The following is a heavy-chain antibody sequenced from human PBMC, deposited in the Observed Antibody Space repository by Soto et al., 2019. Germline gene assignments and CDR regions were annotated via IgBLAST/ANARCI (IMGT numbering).Heavy chain of an antibody. D-gene: IGHD6-19*01. CDR2: IYYSGST. V-gene: IGHV4-59*01. CDR1: GGSISSYY. CDR3: ARYFWGYSRGGYDYYYCSSGMDV. Sequence: SSETLSLTCTVSGGSISSYYWSWIRQPPGKGLEWIGYIYYSGSTNYNPSLKSRVTISVDTSKNQFSLKLSSVTAADTAVYYCARYFWGYSRGGYDYYYCSSGMDVWGQGTRVTVSS. J-gene: IGHJ6*02.